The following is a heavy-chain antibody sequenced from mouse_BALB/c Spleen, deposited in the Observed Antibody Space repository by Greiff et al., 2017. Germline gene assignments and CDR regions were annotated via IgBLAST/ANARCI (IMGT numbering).Heavy chain of an antibody. Sequence: LQESGAELAKPGASVKMSCKASGYTFTSYWMHWVKQRPGQGLEWIGYINPSTGYTEYNQKFKDKATLTADKSSSTAYMQLSSLTSEDSAVYYCARWGYGNYYFDYWGQGTTLTVSS. J-gene: IGHJ2*01. CDR1: GYTFTSYW. CDR3: ARWGYGNYYFDY. CDR2: INPSTGYT. V-gene: IGHV1-7*01. D-gene: IGHD2-10*02.